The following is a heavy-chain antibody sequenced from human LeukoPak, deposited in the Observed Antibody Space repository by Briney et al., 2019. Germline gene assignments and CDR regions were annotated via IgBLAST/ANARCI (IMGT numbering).Heavy chain of an antibody. CDR3: AKVVVVVPAAIGFHDAFDI. D-gene: IGHD2-2*02. CDR1: GFTFSSYG. V-gene: IGHV3-30*02. Sequence: GGSLRLTCAASGFTFSSYGMHWVRQAPGKGLEWVAFIRCDGSNKYYADSVKGRFTISRDNSKNTLYLQMNSLRAEDTAVYYCAKVVVVVPAAIGFHDAFDIWGQGTMVTVSS. J-gene: IGHJ3*02. CDR2: IRCDGSNK.